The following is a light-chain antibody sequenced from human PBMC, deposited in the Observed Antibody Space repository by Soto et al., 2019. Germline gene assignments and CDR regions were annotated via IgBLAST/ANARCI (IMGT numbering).Light chain of an antibody. Sequence: EIVLTQSPATLSLSPGERATLSCRASQSVSSYLAWYQQKHGQAPRLLIYDASNRATGIPARFSGSGSGTDFTLTISSLEPEDFAVYYCHQRSNWPPITFGQGTRLEIK. J-gene: IGKJ5*01. CDR3: HQRSNWPPIT. CDR1: QSVSSY. CDR2: DAS. V-gene: IGKV3-11*01.